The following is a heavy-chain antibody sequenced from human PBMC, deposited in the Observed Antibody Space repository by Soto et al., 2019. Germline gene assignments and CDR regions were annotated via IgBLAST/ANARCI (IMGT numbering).Heavy chain of an antibody. V-gene: IGHV4-39*07. J-gene: IGHJ4*02. CDR3: ARGSHKLHSYDSSGFYHYVDY. Sequence: LPETLSLTCTASGASINSGRDYWTWIGQPPGKGLDWIGEINDSGSTNYTPSLERRVTISRDTSKNRFSLKLSSVTAADTAVYYCARGSHKLHSYDSSGFYHYVDYWGQGSLVTVSS. CDR1: GASINSGRDY. D-gene: IGHD3-22*01. CDR2: INDSGST.